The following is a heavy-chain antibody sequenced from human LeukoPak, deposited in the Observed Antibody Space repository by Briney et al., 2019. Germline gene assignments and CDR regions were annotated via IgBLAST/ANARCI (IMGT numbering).Heavy chain of an antibody. CDR1: GXSFTSYW. D-gene: IGHD1-26*01. CDR2: IYPGDSDT. CDR3: ARRGVGGAYFDY. V-gene: IGHV5-51*01. Sequence: PGESLKISCKGSGXSFTSYWXXWVRXMPGXXXEXMGIIYPGDSDTRYSPFFQGQVTISADKSISTAYLEGSSLKASDTAMYYCARRGVGGAYFDYWGQGTLVTVSS. J-gene: IGHJ4*02.